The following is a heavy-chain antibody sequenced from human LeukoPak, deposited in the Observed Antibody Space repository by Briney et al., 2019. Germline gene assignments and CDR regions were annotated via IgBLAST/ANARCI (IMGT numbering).Heavy chain of an antibody. CDR3: ARQPARATYYNWFDP. CDR2: MNPNSGNT. Sequence: ASVKVSCKASGYTFTSYDINWVRQATGQGLEWMGWMNPNSGNTGYAQKFQGRVTMARNTSISTAYMELSSLRSEDTAVYYCARQPARATYYNWFDPWGQGTLVTVSS. D-gene: IGHD1-26*01. J-gene: IGHJ5*02. V-gene: IGHV1-8*01. CDR1: GYTFTSYD.